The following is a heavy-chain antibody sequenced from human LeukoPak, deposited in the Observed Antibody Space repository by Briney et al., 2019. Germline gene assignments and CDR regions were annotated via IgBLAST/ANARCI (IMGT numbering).Heavy chain of an antibody. CDR1: GGSIISSNYY. V-gene: IGHV4-39*07. Sequence: SETLSLTCTVSGGSIISSNYYWGWIRQPPGKGLEWIGSMYYSGSTHYNPSLKSRVTISVDMSKNQFSLRLSSVTAADTAVYYCARDSMIVAPYGALDIWAKGQWSPSLQ. J-gene: IGHJ3*02. CDR3: ARDSMIVAPYGALDI. CDR2: MYYSGST. D-gene: IGHD3-22*01.